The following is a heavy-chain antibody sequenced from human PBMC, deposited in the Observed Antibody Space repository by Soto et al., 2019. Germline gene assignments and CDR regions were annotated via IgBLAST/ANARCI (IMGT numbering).Heavy chain of an antibody. CDR1: GFTFSSYA. D-gene: IGHD3-16*01. CDR3: ARVGLYDYYGMDV. CDR2: ISYDGSNK. Sequence: GSLRLSCAASGFTFSSYAMHWVRQAPGKGLEWVAVISYDGSNKYYADSVKGRFTISRDNSKNTLYLQMNSLRAEDTAVYYCARVGLYDYYGMDVWGQGTTVTVSS. V-gene: IGHV3-30-3*01. J-gene: IGHJ6*02.